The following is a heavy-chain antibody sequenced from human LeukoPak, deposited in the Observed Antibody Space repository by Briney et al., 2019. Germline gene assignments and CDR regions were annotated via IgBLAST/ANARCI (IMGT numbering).Heavy chain of an antibody. J-gene: IGHJ1*01. V-gene: IGHV3-23*01. CDR1: GFTFSSYA. D-gene: IGHD3-10*01. CDR3: VTPGLLWFGESEYFQH. Sequence: SGGSLRLSCAASGFTFSSYAMSWVRQAPGKGLEWVSAISGSGGSTYYADSVKGRFTISRDNSKNTLYLQMNSLRAEDTAVYYCVTPGLLWFGESEYFQHRGQGTLVTVSS. CDR2: ISGSGGST.